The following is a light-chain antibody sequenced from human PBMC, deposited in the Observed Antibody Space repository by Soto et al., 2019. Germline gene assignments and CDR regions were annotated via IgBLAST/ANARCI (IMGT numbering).Light chain of an antibody. CDR1: QTISSW. Sequence: DIQMTQSPSTLSASVGDRVTITCRASQTISSWLALYQQKQGKAPKXLIYKASSLKSGVPSRFSGSGSGTELTITISSLQPDDFETYYCQHYNSYSEAFGQGTKVDI. CDR2: KAS. V-gene: IGKV1-5*03. J-gene: IGKJ1*01. CDR3: QHYNSYSEA.